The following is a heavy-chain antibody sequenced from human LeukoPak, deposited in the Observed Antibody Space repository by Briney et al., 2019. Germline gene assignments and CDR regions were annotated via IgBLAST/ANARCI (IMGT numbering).Heavy chain of an antibody. CDR2: LYYSGST. J-gene: IGHJ4*02. Sequence: SETLSLTCTVSGGSISSYYWTWIRQPPGKGLEWIGSLYYSGSTNYNPSLKSRVTISVDTSKNQFSLKLSSVTAADTAVYHCARGGGFGELDYWGQGTLVTVSS. CDR3: ARGGGFGELDY. V-gene: IGHV4-59*12. CDR1: GGSISSYY. D-gene: IGHD3-10*01.